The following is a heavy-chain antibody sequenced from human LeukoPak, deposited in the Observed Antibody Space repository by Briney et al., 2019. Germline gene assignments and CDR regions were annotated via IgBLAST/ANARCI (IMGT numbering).Heavy chain of an antibody. Sequence: QTGGSLRLSCAASGFTLSSYWMSWVRQAPGMGLEWVANINEDGSKKFYVDSVKGRFTISRDNAKNSLYLQMNSLRAEDTAVYYCAKSSRGSYYLVVDYWGQGTLVTVSS. CDR1: GFTLSSYW. CDR2: INEDGSKK. J-gene: IGHJ4*02. D-gene: IGHD1-26*01. CDR3: AKSSRGSYYLVVDY. V-gene: IGHV3-7*01.